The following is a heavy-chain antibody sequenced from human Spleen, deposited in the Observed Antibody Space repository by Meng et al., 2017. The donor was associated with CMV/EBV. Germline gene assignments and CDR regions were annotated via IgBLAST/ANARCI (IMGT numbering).Heavy chain of an antibody. J-gene: IGHJ5*02. CDR2: ISGGGDTT. V-gene: IGHV3-23*01. Sequence: SSAMSWVRQAPGKGPEWIPVISGGGDTTYYADSVQGRFSISRDNSKNTLFLQMNGLRAEDTAFYYCANTPGYSSEWPESRNPNWFDPWGQGTLVTVSS. CDR1: SSA. CDR3: ANTPGYSSEWPESRNPNWFDP. D-gene: IGHD6-19*01.